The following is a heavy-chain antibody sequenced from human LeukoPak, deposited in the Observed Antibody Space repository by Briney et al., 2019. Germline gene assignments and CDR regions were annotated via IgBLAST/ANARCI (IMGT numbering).Heavy chain of an antibody. CDR3: ARVYQLLYPYNWFDP. Sequence: GESLKISCKGSGYSFTSYWIGWVRQMPGKGLEWMGIIYPGDSDTRYSPSFQGQVTISADKSISTAYLQWSSLKASDTAMYYCARVYQLLYPYNWFDPWGQGTLVTVSS. CDR1: GYSFTSYW. D-gene: IGHD2-2*02. V-gene: IGHV5-51*01. J-gene: IGHJ5*02. CDR2: IYPGDSDT.